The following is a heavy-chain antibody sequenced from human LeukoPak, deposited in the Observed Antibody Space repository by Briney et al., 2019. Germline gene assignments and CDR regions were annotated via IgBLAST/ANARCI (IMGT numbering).Heavy chain of an antibody. J-gene: IGHJ4*02. D-gene: IGHD1-26*01. CDR1: GGSFSNYY. CDR3: ARGVGFSGY. CDR2: INHGGST. Sequence: PSETLSLTCGVYGGSFSNYYWSWIRQTPGKGLEWIGEINHGGSTNYNPSFKSRVTISVDTSKNQFSLKLSSVTAADTAVYYCARGVGFSGYWGQGTLVTVSS. V-gene: IGHV4-34*01.